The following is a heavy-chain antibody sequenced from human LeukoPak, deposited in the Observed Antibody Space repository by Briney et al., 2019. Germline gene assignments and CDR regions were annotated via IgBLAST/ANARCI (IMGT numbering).Heavy chain of an antibody. D-gene: IGHD4-11*01. CDR2: IVGSSST. CDR1: GFTFSNFA. CDR3: ARGLVPGFLDY. V-gene: IGHV3-21*01. Sequence: PGGSLRLSCAASGFTFSNFAMTWVRQAPGKGLEWASSIVGSSSTYYADSLKGRFTISRDNAKNSLYLQMNSLRAEDTAVYYCARGLVPGFLDYWGQGTPVTVSS. J-gene: IGHJ4*02.